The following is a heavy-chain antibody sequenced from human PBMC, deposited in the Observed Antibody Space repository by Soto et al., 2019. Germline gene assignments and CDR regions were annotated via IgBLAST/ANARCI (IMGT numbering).Heavy chain of an antibody. CDR3: ARGHPEGDAFDI. CDR2: ISSNGGST. CDR1: GFTFSSYA. Sequence: PGGSLRLSCAASGFTFSSYAMHWVRQAPGKGLEYVSAISSNGGSTYYADSVKGRFTISRDNSKNTLYLQMGSLRAEDMAVYYCARGHPEGDAFDIWGQGTMVTVSS. V-gene: IGHV3-64*02. J-gene: IGHJ3*02.